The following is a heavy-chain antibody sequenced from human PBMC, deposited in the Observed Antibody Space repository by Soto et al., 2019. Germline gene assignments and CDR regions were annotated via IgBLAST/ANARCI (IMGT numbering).Heavy chain of an antibody. J-gene: IGHJ4*02. V-gene: IGHV1-24*01. CDR1: GYTLTELS. CDR3: ATVVYYYDSSGSLDY. CDR2: FDPEDGET. D-gene: IGHD3-22*01. Sequence: ASVKVSCKVSGYTLTELSMHWVRQAPGKGLEWMGGFDPEDGETIYAQKFQGRVTMTEDTSTDTAYMELSSLRSEDTAVYYCATVVYYYDSSGSLDYWGQGTLVTVSS.